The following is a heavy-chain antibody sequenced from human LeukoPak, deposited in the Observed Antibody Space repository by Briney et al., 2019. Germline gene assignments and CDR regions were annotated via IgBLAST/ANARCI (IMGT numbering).Heavy chain of an antibody. CDR3: ARVGSSGWRYYFDY. V-gene: IGHV3-30-3*01. Sequence: GSLRLSCAASGFTFSSYAMHWVRQAPGKGLGWVAVISYDGSNKYYADSVKGRFTISRDNSKNTLYLQMNSLRAEDTAVYYCARVGSSGWRYYFDYWGQGTLVTVSS. CDR2: ISYDGSNK. J-gene: IGHJ4*02. CDR1: GFTFSSYA. D-gene: IGHD6-19*01.